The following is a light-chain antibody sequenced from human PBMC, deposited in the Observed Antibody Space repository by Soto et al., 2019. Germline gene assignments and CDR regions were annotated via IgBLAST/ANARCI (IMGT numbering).Light chain of an antibody. V-gene: IGKV1-39*01. CDR2: AAS. J-gene: IGKJ1*01. CDR1: QSLSSY. Sequence: DIQMTQSPSSLSASVGDRVTITCRASQSLSSYLNWYQQKPGKAPKVMIYAASSLQSGVPSRFSGGRSGTDFTLTISTLQPEDFATYYCQQSYSTPSAFGQGNKVEIK. CDR3: QQSYSTPSA.